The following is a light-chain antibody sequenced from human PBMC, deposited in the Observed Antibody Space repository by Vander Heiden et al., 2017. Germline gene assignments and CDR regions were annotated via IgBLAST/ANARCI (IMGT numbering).Light chain of an antibody. V-gene: IGKV1-5*01. CDR2: DAS. J-gene: IGKJ2*01. Sequence: QMTQSPSTLSASVGDRVTITCRASQSISSWLAWYQQKPGKAPKLLIYDASSLESGVPSRFSGSGSGTEFTLTISSLQPDDFANYYCQQYNSYPYTFGQGTKLEIK. CDR1: QSISSW. CDR3: QQYNSYPYT.